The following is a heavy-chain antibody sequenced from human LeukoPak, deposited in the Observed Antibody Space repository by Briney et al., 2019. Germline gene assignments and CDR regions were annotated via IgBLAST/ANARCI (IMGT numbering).Heavy chain of an antibody. CDR3: ARDPYSGSYGNYYYYFMDV. D-gene: IGHD1-26*01. Sequence: GGSLRLSCAASGFTFSNYAMSWVRQAPGKGLEWVSAISGSASSTYHADSVKGRFTISRDNSKNTLYLQMNSLRAEDTAVYYCARDPYSGSYGNYYYYFMDVWGKGTTVTISS. CDR1: GFTFSNYA. V-gene: IGHV3-23*01. J-gene: IGHJ6*03. CDR2: ISGSASST.